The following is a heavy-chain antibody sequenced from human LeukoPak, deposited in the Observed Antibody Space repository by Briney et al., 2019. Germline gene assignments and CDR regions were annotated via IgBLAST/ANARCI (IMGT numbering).Heavy chain of an antibody. CDR1: GGTFSSYA. J-gene: IGHJ6*03. CDR2: IIPIFGTT. CDR3: ARSHYSSYWDNGPHYYYYYMDV. D-gene: IGHD6-6*01. V-gene: IGHV1-69*01. Sequence: GASVKVSCKASGGTFSSYAISWVGQAPGQGLEWMGGIIPIFGTTNYAQKFQGRVTITADESTSTAYMGLSSLRSEDTAVYYCARSHYSSYWDNGPHYYYYYMDVWGKGTTVTVSS.